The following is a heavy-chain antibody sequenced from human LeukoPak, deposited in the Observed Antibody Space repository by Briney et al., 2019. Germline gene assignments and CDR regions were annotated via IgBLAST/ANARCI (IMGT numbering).Heavy chain of an antibody. CDR1: GFTFSNSA. Sequence: GGTLRLSCAASGFTFSNSAMSWVRQAPGKGLEWVSTLSGSGITTYYADSVKGRFTISRDNSKNTLYLQMNSLRAEDTAVYYCAKGIYSGGWSYFDYWGHGTLVTVSS. V-gene: IGHV3-23*01. J-gene: IGHJ4*01. D-gene: IGHD6-19*01. CDR3: AKGIYSGGWSYFDY. CDR2: LSGSGITT.